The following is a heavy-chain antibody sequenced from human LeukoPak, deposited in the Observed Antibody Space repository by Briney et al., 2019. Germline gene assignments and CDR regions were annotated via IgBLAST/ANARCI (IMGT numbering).Heavy chain of an antibody. J-gene: IGHJ4*02. CDR1: GGSVGSSPYY. CDR2: VSYSGRP. Sequence: SESLSLTCTVSGGSVGSSPYYWAWVRQPPGRELDWIGSVSYSGRPSYTASLESRVTISVDTSKNQFFLKFNSVTAADTAVYYCARVGDYSSSWYDLLYFDSWGPGTLVTVSS. CDR3: ARVGDYSSSWYDLLYFDS. D-gene: IGHD6-13*01. V-gene: IGHV4-39*07.